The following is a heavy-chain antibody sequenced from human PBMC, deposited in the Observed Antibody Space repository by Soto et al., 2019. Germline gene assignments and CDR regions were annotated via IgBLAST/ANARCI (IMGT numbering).Heavy chain of an antibody. D-gene: IGHD3-10*01. V-gene: IGHV3-23*01. CDR3: ARGQYYGSGSPPGY. Sequence: QPRHFVRLSCAASGFTFISYAMSWISQAPGKGLEWVSAISGSGGSAYYAGSVKGLFTISRDNSKNTLYLQMNSLRAEATAVYYCARGQYYGSGSPPGYWGQGT. J-gene: IGHJ4*02. CDR1: GFTFISYA. CDR2: ISGSGGSA.